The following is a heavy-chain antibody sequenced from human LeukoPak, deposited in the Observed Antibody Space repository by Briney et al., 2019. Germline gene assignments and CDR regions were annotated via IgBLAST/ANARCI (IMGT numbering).Heavy chain of an antibody. CDR3: ARAAGGGSGSYGAFDI. D-gene: IGHD3-10*01. V-gene: IGHV4-61*02. J-gene: IGHJ3*02. Sequence: NPSETLSLTCTVPGGSISSGSYYWSWIRQPAGKGLEWIGRIYTSGSTNYNPSLKSRVTISVDTSKNQFSLKLSSVTAADTAVYYCARAAGGGSGSYGAFDIWGQGTMVTVSS. CDR1: GGSISSGSYY. CDR2: IYTSGST.